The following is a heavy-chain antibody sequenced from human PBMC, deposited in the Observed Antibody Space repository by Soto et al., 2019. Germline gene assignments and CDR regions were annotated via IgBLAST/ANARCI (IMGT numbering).Heavy chain of an antibody. CDR2: IYYSGST. J-gene: IGHJ3*02. V-gene: IGHV4-39*01. D-gene: IGHD1-26*01. CDR1: GGSISSSSYY. CDR3: ARQNPSSSGTDAFDI. Sequence: QLQLQESGPGLVKPSETLSLICTVSGGSISSSSYYWGWIRQPPGKGLEWIGSIYYSGSTYYNPSLKSRVTISVDTSKNQFSLKLSSVTAADTAVYYCARQNPSSSGTDAFDIWGQWTMVTVSS.